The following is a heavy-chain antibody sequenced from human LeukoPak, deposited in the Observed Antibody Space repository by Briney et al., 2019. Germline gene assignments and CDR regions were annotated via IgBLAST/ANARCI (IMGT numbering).Heavy chain of an antibody. J-gene: IGHJ4*02. V-gene: IGHV3-23*01. CDR1: GFTFSNYA. Sequence: GGSLRLSCAASGFTFSNYAMSWVRQAPGKGLEWVSAISGSGGSTYYADSVKGRFTISRDNSKNTVFLQMNSLRAEDTAVYYCAKWGDYDVLTGYYVSDYWGQGTLVTVSS. CDR3: AKWGDYDVLTGYYVSDY. CDR2: ISGSGGST. D-gene: IGHD3-9*01.